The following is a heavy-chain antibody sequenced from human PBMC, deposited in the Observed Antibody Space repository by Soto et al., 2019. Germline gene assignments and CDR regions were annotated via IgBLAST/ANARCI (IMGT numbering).Heavy chain of an antibody. CDR1: GFTVSSNY. J-gene: IGHJ2*01. CDR3: ARAFTELRIGWYFDL. V-gene: IGHV3-66*01. D-gene: IGHD1-7*01. Sequence: EVQLVESGGGLVQPGGSLRLSCAASGFTVSSNYMSWVRQAPGKGLEWVSVIYSGGSTYYADSVKGRFTISRDNSKNTLDLQMNSLRAEDTAVYYCARAFTELRIGWYFDLWGRGTLVTVSS. CDR2: IYSGGST.